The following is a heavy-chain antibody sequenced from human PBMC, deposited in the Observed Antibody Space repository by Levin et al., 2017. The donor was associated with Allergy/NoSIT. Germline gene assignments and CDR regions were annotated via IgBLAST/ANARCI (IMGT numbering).Heavy chain of an antibody. CDR1: GFTFSNYA. D-gene: IGHD3-22*01. J-gene: IGHJ4*02. CDR2: VSPSGGST. CDR3: AKGMYYYDSSGYRLFDY. Sequence: GGSLRLSCAASGFTFSNYAMNWVRQAPGKGLEWVSAVSPSGGSTHYADSVKGRCTISRDNSKNTVELQVNSLRVEDTAIYFCAKGMYYYDSSGYRLFDYWGQGTLVTVSS. V-gene: IGHV3-23*01.